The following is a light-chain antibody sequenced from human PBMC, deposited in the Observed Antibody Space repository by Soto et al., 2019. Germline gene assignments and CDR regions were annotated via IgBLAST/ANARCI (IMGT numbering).Light chain of an antibody. V-gene: IGLV2-14*01. CDR1: SSDVGGYNY. J-gene: IGLJ1*01. CDR2: GVS. Sequence: QSALTQPASVSGSPGQSITISCTGTSSDVGGYNYVSWYQQHPGKAPKLMIYGVSNRPSGVSKRFSGSKSGNTASLTSSGLQAEDEADYYCSSYTSSSIDYVFGTGTKLTV. CDR3: SSYTSSSIDYV.